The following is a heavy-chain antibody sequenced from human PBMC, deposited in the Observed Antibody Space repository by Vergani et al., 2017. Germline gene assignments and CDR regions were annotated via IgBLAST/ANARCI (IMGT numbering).Heavy chain of an antibody. CDR1: GFTFSDYA. Sequence: VQLLESGGNLVQPGGSLRLSCATSGFTFSDYALHWVRQAPGKGLEWVAFIRYDANIKFYSDSVKGRFTISRDDSKDTVYLQMSSLRGDDTAVYYCARDADLSGRNKAPFYHWGQGTLVAVSA. CDR2: IRYDANIK. J-gene: IGHJ4*02. CDR3: ARDADLSGRNKAPFYH. D-gene: IGHD2/OR15-2a*01. V-gene: IGHV3-30*02.